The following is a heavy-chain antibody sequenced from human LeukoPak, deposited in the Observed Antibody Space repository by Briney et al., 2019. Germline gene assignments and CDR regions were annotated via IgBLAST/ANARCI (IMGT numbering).Heavy chain of an antibody. CDR1: GGTFSSYA. CDR3: ARDLDYYYYMDV. V-gene: IGHV1-69*05. CDR2: IIPIFGTA. J-gene: IGHJ6*03. Sequence: ASVKVSCKASGGTFSSYAISWVRQALGQGLEWMGRIIPIFGTANYAQKFQGRVTITTDEPTSTAYMELSSLRSEDTAVYYCARDLDYYYYMDVWGKGTTVTVSS.